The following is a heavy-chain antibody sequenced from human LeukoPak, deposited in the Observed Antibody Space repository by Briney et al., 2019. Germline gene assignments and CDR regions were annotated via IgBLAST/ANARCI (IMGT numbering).Heavy chain of an antibody. CDR3: ARDDGSSCFSY. J-gene: IGHJ4*02. CDR2: INPGGSDH. CDR1: GFTFSDFW. D-gene: IGHD3-10*01. V-gene: IGHV3-7*01. Sequence: TGGSLRLSCAASGFTFSDFWMDWLRQAPGKGLKWVASINPGGSDHYCVDSVKGRFSISRDNAKNSLYLQMNSLRVEDTAMYYCARDDGSSCFSYWGQGALVTVSS.